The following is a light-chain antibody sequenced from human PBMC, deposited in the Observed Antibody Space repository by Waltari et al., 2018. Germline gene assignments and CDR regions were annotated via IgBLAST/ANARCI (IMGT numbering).Light chain of an antibody. J-gene: IGLJ1*01. CDR3: CSFAGTTTYYV. CDR2: EVN. Sequence: QSALTQPASVSGSPGQSITIPCTGTSSDVGSYNLVPRYPQRPGKAPKLLIYEVNKRPSGVSNRFSGSKSGNTASLTISGLRAEDEADYYCCSFAGTTTYYVFGTGTQVTVL. V-gene: IGLV2-23*02. CDR1: SSDVGSYNL.